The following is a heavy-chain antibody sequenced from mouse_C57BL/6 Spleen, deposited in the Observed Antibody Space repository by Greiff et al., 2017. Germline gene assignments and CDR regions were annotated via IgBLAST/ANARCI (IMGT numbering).Heavy chain of an antibody. CDR3: ARGGSSHYAMDY. Sequence: EVQLVESGGGLVKPGGSLKLSCAASGFTFSSYAMSWVRQTPEKRLEWVATISDGGSYTYYPDNVKGRFTISRDNAKNNLYLQMSHLKSEDTAMYYCARGGSSHYAMDYWGQGTSVTVSS. J-gene: IGHJ4*01. D-gene: IGHD1-1*01. CDR1: GFTFSSYA. V-gene: IGHV5-4*01. CDR2: ISDGGSYT.